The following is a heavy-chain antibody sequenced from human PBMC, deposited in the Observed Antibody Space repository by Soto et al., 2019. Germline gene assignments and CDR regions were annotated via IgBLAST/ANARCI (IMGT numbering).Heavy chain of an antibody. J-gene: IGHJ2*01. CDR2: INPNSGGT. CDR1: GYTFTGYY. CDR3: GGGGENGDYGGWYLGL. Sequence: QVQLVQSGAEVKKPGASVKVSCKASGYTFTGYYMHWVRQAPGQGLEWMGWINPNSGGTNYAQKFQGWGPMTRDTSISTTHMEVSRLRSDDTAVYFLGGGGENGDYGGWYLGLLGRGTLVTVSS. D-gene: IGHD4-17*01. V-gene: IGHV1-2*04.